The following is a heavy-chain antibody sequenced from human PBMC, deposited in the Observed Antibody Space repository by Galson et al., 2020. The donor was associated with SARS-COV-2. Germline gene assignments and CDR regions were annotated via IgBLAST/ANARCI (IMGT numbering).Heavy chain of an antibody. J-gene: IGHJ4*02. CDR2: INSDGSYT. CDR3: ARELDGIDY. V-gene: IGHV3-11*06. Sequence: KIGESLKISCAASKFRFSDYYMSWIRQAPGKGLEWVSYINSDGSYTYYADSVRGRFTISRDNAKNSLYLQMNSLRAEDTAIYFCARELDGIDYWGQGTLVTVSS. D-gene: IGHD1-1*01. CDR1: KFRFSDYY.